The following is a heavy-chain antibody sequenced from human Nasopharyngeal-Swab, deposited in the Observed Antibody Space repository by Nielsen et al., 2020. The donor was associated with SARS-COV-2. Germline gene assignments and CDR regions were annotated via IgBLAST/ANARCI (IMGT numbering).Heavy chain of an antibody. CDR1: GYTLTELS. D-gene: IGHD2-2*01. CDR3: ATSAPYCSSTSCSYWFDP. CDR2: FDPEDGET. V-gene: IGHV1-24*01. J-gene: IGHJ5*02. Sequence: ASVKVSCKVSGYTLTELSMHWVRQAPGKGLAWMGGFDPEDGETIYAQKFQGRVTMTEDTSTDTAYMELSSLRSEDTAVYYCATSAPYCSSTSCSYWFDPWGQGTLVTVSS.